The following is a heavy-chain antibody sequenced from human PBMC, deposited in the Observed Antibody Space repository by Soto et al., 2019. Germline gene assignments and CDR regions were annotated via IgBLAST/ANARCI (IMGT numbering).Heavy chain of an antibody. Sequence: ASVKVSCKASGYTFTSYDINWVRQATGQGLEWMGWMNPNSGNTGYAQKFQGRVTMTRNTSISTAYMELSSLRSEDTAVYYCARGEQLWLPKFYYYYYYMDVWGKGTTVTVSS. CDR3: ARGEQLWLPKFYYYYYYMDV. J-gene: IGHJ6*03. CDR1: GYTFTSYD. CDR2: MNPNSGNT. D-gene: IGHD5-18*01. V-gene: IGHV1-8*01.